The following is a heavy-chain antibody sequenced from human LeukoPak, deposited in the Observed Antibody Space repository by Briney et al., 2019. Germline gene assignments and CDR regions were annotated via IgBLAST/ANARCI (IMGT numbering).Heavy chain of an antibody. J-gene: IGHJ4*02. D-gene: IGHD3-22*01. CDR3: ARTYTNNAGYYLY. CDR1: GLSVSSSF. Sequence: HPRGSLRLSCTASGLSVSSSFMSWVRQTPGKGLEWVSSVFGGGGTRYADSVMGRFTISRDNSKSTLYLQMNSLRAEDTAVYYCARTYTNNAGYYLYWGQGTLVTVSS. V-gene: IGHV3-53*01. CDR2: VFGGGGT.